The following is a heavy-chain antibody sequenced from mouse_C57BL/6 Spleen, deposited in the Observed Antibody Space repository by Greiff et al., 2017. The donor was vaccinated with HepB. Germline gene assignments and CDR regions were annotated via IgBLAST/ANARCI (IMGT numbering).Heavy chain of an antibody. Sequence: VAPSQSLSITCTVSGFSLTSYGVHWVRQPPGKGLEWLVVIWSDGSTTYNSALKSRLSISKDNSKSQVFLKMNSLQTDDTAMYYCARHGGYDEIMDYWGQGTSVTVSS. CDR1: GFSLTSYG. CDR3: ARHGGYDEIMDY. CDR2: IWSDGST. J-gene: IGHJ4*01. V-gene: IGHV2-6-2*01. D-gene: IGHD2-2*01.